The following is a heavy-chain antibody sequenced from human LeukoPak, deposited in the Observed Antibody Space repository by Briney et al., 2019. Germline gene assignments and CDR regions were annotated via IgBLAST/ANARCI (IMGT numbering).Heavy chain of an antibody. J-gene: IGHJ4*02. CDR2: ISSSSSTI. CDR3: LIGNYGGNSPFDY. CDR1: GFTFSSYS. V-gene: IGHV3-48*02. Sequence: GGSLRLSCAASGFTFSSYSMNWVRQAPGKGLEWVSYISSSSSTIYYADSVKGRFTISRDNAKNSLYLQMNSLRDVDTAVYYCLIGNYGGNSPFDYWGQGTLVTVSS. D-gene: IGHD4-23*01.